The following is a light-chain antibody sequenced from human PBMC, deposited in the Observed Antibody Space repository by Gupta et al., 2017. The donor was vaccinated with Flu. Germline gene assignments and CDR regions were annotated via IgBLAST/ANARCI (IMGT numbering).Light chain of an antibody. CDR2: GAS. Sequence: VFTQSPFTMSSSPGERATLSCRASQSGSSNYLAWYQQKPGQAPRLLIYGASSRATGIPDRFSGSGSGTDFTLTITRLEPEDFAVYYCHQDGSSPLTFGGGTKVDIK. CDR3: HQDGSSPLT. J-gene: IGKJ4*01. CDR1: QSGSSNY. V-gene: IGKV3-20*01.